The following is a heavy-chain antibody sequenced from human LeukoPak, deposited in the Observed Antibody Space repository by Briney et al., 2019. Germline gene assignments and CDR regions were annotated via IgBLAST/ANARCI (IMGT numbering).Heavy chain of an antibody. CDR1: GFTVSDNH. Sequence: GGSLRLSCAASGFTVSDNHISWVRQAPGKGLEWVSVFFSGGSTHYADSVRGRFIISRDYSKNTVFLQMNSLRTEDTAVYYCARDKSGDTIAAADTYFDYWGQGTLATVSS. CDR2: FFSGGST. D-gene: IGHD6-13*01. V-gene: IGHV3-66*01. J-gene: IGHJ4*02. CDR3: ARDKSGDTIAAADTYFDY.